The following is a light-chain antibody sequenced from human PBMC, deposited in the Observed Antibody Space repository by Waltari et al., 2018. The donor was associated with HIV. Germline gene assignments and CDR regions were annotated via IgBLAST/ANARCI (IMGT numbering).Light chain of an antibody. J-gene: IGKJ1*01. Sequence: DIVMTQSPDSLAVSPGERATINCKSSQNVLSSSNNKNYLVWYQQKPGQPPKLLIYWASTRESGVPDRFGGSGSGTDFTLTITSLQAEDVAVYYCQQYYSTPWTFGQGTKVEIK. CDR1: QNVLSSSNNKNY. CDR2: WAS. V-gene: IGKV4-1*01. CDR3: QQYYSTPWT.